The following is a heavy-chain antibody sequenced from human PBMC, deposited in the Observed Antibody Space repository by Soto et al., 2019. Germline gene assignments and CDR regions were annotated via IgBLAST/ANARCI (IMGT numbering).Heavy chain of an antibody. V-gene: IGHV1-2*02. Sequence: QVQLVQSGAEVKKPGASVKVSCKASGYPLTAKYLHWVRQAPGQGLERMGWSNPGSGGTTEAQKFRGRVTMTRDTSISAAYMELSRLTTDDTAVYYCAKVGSSWTEWFDPWGQGTLVSVSS. CDR1: GYPLTAKY. CDR3: AKVGSSWTEWFDP. D-gene: IGHD6-13*01. J-gene: IGHJ5*02. CDR2: SNPGSGGT.